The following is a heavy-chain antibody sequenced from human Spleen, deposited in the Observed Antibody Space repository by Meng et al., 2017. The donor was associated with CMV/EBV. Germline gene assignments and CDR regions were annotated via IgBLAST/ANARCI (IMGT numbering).Heavy chain of an antibody. V-gene: IGHV1-18*01. CDR2: IGAYNGDT. CDR3: AKDYTPGYDCFDP. CDR1: GYTFSNYG. D-gene: IGHD3-16*01. Sequence: VKVSCKASGYTFSNYGISWVRQAPGQGLEWMGWIGAYNGDTNYAQKYQGRVTMTTDTSTSTAYMELRSLRSDDTAVYYCAKDYTPGYDCFDPWGQGTLVTVSS. J-gene: IGHJ5*02.